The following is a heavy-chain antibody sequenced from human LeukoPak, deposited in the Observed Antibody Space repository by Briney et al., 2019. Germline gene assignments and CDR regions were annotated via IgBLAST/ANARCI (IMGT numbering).Heavy chain of an antibody. CDR3: ARGWTYGVY. D-gene: IGHD1-7*01. V-gene: IGHV3-11*04. Sequence: GESLRLSCAASGFTFSDYYMNWIRQAPGKGLEWVSYISGGGSSIFYADSVRGRFTISRDNAKNSLYLQMNSLRADDTAVYYCARGWTYGVYWGQGSLVTVSS. CDR2: ISGGGSSI. CDR1: GFTFSDYY. J-gene: IGHJ4*02.